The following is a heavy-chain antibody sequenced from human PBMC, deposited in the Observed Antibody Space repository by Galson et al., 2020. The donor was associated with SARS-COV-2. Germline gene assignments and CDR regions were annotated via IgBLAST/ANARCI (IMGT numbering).Heavy chain of an antibody. V-gene: IGHV1-69*13. CDR3: AREMATIGPEIAFDI. D-gene: IGHD5-12*01. Sequence: SVKVSCKASGGTFSSYAISWVRQAPGQGLEWMGGIIPIFGTANYAQKFQGRVTITADESTSTAYMELSSLRSEDTAVYYCAREMATIGPEIAFDIWGQGTMVTVSS. CDR1: GGTFSSYA. J-gene: IGHJ3*02. CDR2: IIPIFGTA.